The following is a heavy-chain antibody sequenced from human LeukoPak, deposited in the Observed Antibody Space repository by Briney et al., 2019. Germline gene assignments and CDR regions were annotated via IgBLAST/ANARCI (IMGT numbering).Heavy chain of an antibody. CDR2: ISYDGSNK. V-gene: IGHV3-30*18. CDR3: AKDFRGTNSSGWYRDNWFDP. Sequence: GGSLRLSCAASGFTFSSYGMHWVRQAPGKGLEWVAVISYDGSNKYYADSVKGRFTISRDNSKNTLYLQMNSLRAEDTAVYYCAKDFRGTNSSGWYRDNWFDPWGQGTLVTVSS. CDR1: GFTFSSYG. J-gene: IGHJ5*02. D-gene: IGHD6-19*01.